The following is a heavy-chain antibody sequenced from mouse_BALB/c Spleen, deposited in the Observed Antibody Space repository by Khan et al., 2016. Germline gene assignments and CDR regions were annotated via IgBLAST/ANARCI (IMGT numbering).Heavy chain of an antibody. V-gene: IGHV1-4*01. J-gene: IGHJ2*01. CDR3: ARTHER. CDR2: INPSSGYT. CDR1: GYTFTSYT. Sequence: QVQLKQSGAELARPSASVKMSCKASGYTFTSYTMHRVKQRPGQGLEWIGYINPSSGYTKYNQKFKDKATLTADKSSSTAYMQLSSLTSEDSAVXYCARTHERWGQGTTLTVSS.